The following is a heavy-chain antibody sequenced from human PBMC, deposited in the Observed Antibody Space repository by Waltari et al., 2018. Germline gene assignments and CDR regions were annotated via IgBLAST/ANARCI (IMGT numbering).Heavy chain of an antibody. V-gene: IGHV4-59*01. CDR1: GGSISSYY. CDR2: IYYSGST. J-gene: IGHJ5*02. CDR3: ARDAASGYDFWSGYYIGGNWFDP. Sequence: QVQLQESGPGLVKPSETLSLTCTVSGGSISSYYWSWIRQPPGKGLEWIGYIYYSGSTNYNPSLKSRVTISVDTSKNQFSLKLSSVTAADTAVYYCARDAASGYDFWSGYYIGGNWFDPWGQGTLVTVSS. D-gene: IGHD3-3*01.